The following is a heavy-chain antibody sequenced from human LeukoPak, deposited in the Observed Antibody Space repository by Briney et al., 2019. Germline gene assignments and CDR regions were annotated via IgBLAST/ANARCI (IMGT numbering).Heavy chain of an antibody. Sequence: SQTLSLTCTVSDGSISSGGYYWSWIRQHPGKGLEWIGYIYYSGSTYYNPSLKSRVTISVDTSKNQFSLKLSSVTAADTAVYYCAREGCSSTSCYDYWGQGTLVTVSS. D-gene: IGHD2-2*01. J-gene: IGHJ4*02. V-gene: IGHV4-31*03. CDR3: AREGCSSTSCYDY. CDR1: DGSISSGGYY. CDR2: IYYSGST.